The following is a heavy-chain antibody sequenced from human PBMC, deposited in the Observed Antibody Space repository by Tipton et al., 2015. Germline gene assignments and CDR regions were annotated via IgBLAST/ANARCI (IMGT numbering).Heavy chain of an antibody. V-gene: IGHV3-48*03. D-gene: IGHD3-10*01. CDR3: ARMWFGELLAGDY. CDR2: ISSSGSTQ. CDR1: GFTFGTYE. J-gene: IGHJ4*02. Sequence: SLRLSCAVSGFTFGTYEMNWVRQAPGKGLEWISYISSSGSTQYYADSVKGRFTISRSNAKNSLNLQMSSLRAEDTALYYCARMWFGELLAGDYWGQGTLVTVSS.